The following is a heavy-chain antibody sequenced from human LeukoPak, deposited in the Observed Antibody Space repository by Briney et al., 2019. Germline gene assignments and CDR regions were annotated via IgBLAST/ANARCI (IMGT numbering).Heavy chain of an antibody. CDR3: ATVRGPAKVVAATLDY. CDR1: GYTLTELS. D-gene: IGHD2-15*01. J-gene: IGHJ4*02. V-gene: IGHV1-24*01. Sequence: GASVKVSCKVSGYTLTELSMHWVRQAPGKGLEWMGGFDPEDGETIYAQKFQGRVTMTEDTSTDTAYMELSSLRSEDTAVYYCATVRGPAKVVAATLDYWGQGTLVTVSS. CDR2: FDPEDGET.